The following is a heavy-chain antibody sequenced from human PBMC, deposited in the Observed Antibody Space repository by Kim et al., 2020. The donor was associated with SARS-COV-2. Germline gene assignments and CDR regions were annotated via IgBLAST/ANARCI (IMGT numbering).Heavy chain of an antibody. CDR2: ISAYNGNT. V-gene: IGHV1-18*01. CDR1: GYTFTSYG. CDR3: ARDLVQGVAVAGTEIDY. D-gene: IGHD6-19*01. J-gene: IGHJ4*02. Sequence: ASVKVSCKASGYTFTSYGISWVRQAPGQGLEWMGWISAYNGNTNYAQKLQGRVTMTTDTSTSTAYLELRSLRSDDTAVYYCARDLVQGVAVAGTEIDYWGQGTLVTVSS.